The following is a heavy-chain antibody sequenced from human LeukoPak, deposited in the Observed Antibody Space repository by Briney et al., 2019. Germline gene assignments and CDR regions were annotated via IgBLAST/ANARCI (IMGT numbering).Heavy chain of an antibody. V-gene: IGHV4-59*11. CDR2: IYYSGST. Sequence: SETLSLTCTVSGGSINSHQWSWIRQPPGKGLEWIGYIYYSGSTNYNRSLKSRVTISVDTSKNQFSLKLSSVTAADTAVYYCARTTEGGYTYDYFYYYCMDVWGKGTTVTISS. CDR3: ARTTEGGYTYDYFYYYCMDV. J-gene: IGHJ6*03. CDR1: GGSINSHQ. D-gene: IGHD5-18*01.